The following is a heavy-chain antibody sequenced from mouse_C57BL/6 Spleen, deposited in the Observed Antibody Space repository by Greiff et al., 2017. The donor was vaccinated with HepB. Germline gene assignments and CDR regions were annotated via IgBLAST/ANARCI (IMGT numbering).Heavy chain of an antibody. CDR1: GYSITSGYY. CDR2: ISYDGSN. Sequence: VQLKESGPGLVKPSQSLSLTCSVTGYSITSGYYWNWIRQFPGNKLEWMGYISYDGSNNYNPSLKNRISITRDTSKNQFFLKLNSVTTEDTATYYCARDDYDYDYFDYWGQGTTLTVSS. D-gene: IGHD2-4*01. CDR3: ARDDYDYDYFDY. V-gene: IGHV3-6*01. J-gene: IGHJ2*01.